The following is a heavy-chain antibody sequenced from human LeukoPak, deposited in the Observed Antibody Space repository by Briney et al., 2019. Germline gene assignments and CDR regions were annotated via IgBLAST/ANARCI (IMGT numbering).Heavy chain of an antibody. CDR1: GGSISNHF. J-gene: IGHJ6*03. V-gene: IGHV4-4*07. CDR2: FYTSENT. CDR3: VRGVVPPPLFYYYYMDV. D-gene: IGHD2-2*01. Sequence: SETLSLTCTVSGGSISNHFWNWVRQPAGKALEWIGRFYTSENTKYNPSLKGRVTMSVDTSKNQLSLRLNSVTAADTAVYYCVRGVVPPPLFYYYYMDVWGKGTTITVSS.